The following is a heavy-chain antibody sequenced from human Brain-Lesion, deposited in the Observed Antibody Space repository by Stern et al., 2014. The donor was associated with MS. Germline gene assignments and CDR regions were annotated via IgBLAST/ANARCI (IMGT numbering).Heavy chain of an antibody. V-gene: IGHV4-39*01. Sequence: QVQLVQSGPGLVKPSETLSLTCSISGGSVSSNRYYWGWIRQPPGKGLEWIGIIYYSGATFYNPSLKSRVSISLDMSKNQFSLSLSSVTAADTAVYYCGRAGLDDTFDVWGQGTMVTVSS. D-gene: IGHD3/OR15-3a*01. J-gene: IGHJ3*01. CDR1: GGSVSSNRYY. CDR3: GRAGLDDTFDV. CDR2: IYYSGAT.